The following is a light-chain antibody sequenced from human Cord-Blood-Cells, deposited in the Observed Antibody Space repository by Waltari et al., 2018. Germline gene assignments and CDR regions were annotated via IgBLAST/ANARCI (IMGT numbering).Light chain of an antibody. J-gene: IGKJ2*01. V-gene: IGKV3-15*01. CDR3: QQYNNWPPYT. CDR1: QSVRSN. CDR2: GAS. Sequence: EIVMTHSPATLSVCPGERATLSCSASQSVRSNLVWYQQTPGQAHRPLIYGASTKTTGIPARFSGSGSVTEFTLTISSLQSEDFAVYYFQQYNNWPPYTFGQGTKLEIK.